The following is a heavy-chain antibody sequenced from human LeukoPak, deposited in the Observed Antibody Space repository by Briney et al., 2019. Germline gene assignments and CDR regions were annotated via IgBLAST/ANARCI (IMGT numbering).Heavy chain of an antibody. D-gene: IGHD2-2*01. CDR3: ARTVQDIVVVPAAIWWFDP. Sequence: SETLSLTCTVSGGSISSSSYYWGWIRQPPGKGLEWIGSIYYSGSTYYNPSLKSRVTISVDTSKNQFSLKLSSVTAADTAVYYCARTVQDIVVVPAAIWWFDPWGQGTLVTVSS. J-gene: IGHJ5*02. CDR2: IYYSGST. V-gene: IGHV4-39*07. CDR1: GGSISSSSYY.